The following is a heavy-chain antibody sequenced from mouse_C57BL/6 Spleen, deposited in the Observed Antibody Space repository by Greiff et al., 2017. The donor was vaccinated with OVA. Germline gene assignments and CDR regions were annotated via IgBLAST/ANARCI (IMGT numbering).Heavy chain of an antibody. CDR1: GYTFTSYW. D-gene: IGHD2-4*01. Sequence: VQLQKPGAELVKPGASVKVSCKASGYTFTSYWMHWVKQRPGQGLEWIGRIHPSESDTNYNQKFKGKATLTVGKSPITAYMQLSSLTSADSAVYYCAITAPYDYEGAWFAYWGQGTLVTVSA. CDR3: AITAPYDYEGAWFAY. V-gene: IGHV1-74*01. J-gene: IGHJ3*01. CDR2: IHPSESDT.